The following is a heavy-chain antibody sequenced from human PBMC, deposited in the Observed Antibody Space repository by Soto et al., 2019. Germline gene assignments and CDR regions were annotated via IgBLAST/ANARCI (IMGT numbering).Heavy chain of an antibody. CDR1: GFNFNNYA. CDR3: AKAGWGGDYYYGLDV. V-gene: IGHV3-30*18. Sequence: QVQVVESGGGVVRPGRSLRLSCAASGFNFNNYAMHWVRQAPGKGLEWVAVVSFDGTNTYYADSVKGRFTISRDSSNNTVSLQMNGLTSEDTAAYYCAKAGWGGDYYYGLDVWSQGTTVTVSS. D-gene: IGHD2-21*01. J-gene: IGHJ6*02. CDR2: VSFDGTNT.